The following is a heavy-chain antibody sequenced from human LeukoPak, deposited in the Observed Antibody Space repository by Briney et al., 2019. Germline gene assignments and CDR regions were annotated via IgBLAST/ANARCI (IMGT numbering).Heavy chain of an antibody. CDR1: GYTFTSYY. CDR3: ARDRNYCSSTSCYTDYYYYYYMDV. D-gene: IGHD2-2*02. V-gene: IGHV1-46*01. CDR2: INPSGGST. Sequence: ASVKVSCKASGYTFTSYYMHWVRQAPGQGLEWMGIINPSGGSTSYAQKFQGRVTMTRDTSISTAYMELSRLRSDDTAVYYCARDRNYCSSTSCYTDYYYYYYMDVWGKGTTVTVSS. J-gene: IGHJ6*03.